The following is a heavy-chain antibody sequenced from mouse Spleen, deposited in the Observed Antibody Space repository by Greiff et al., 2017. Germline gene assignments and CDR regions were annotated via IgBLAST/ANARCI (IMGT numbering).Heavy chain of an antibody. V-gene: IGHV14-4*01. CDR3: TLYYGDPY. D-gene: IGHD2-13*01. J-gene: IGHJ2*01. CDR2: IDPENGDT. CDR1: GLNIKDDY. Sequence: EVQLQQSGAELVRPGASVKLSCTASGLNIKDDYMHWVKQRPEQGLEWIGWIDPENGDTEYASKFQGKATITADTSSNTAYLQLSSLTSEDTAVYYCTLYYGDPYWGQGTTLTVSS.